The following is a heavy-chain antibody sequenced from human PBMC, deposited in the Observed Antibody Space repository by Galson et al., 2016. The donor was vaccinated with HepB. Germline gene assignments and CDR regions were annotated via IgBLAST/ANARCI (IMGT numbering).Heavy chain of an antibody. CDR2: ISGGGGST. D-gene: IGHD3-10*01. Sequence: SLRLSCAASGFTFNSYGMSWVHQAPGKGLEWVSSISGGGGSTDYAGSVKGRLTISRDNSKNTLYLHLNSLRAEDTAVYFCVKGLYGSGSSGDYWGQGTLVTVAS. V-gene: IGHV3-23*01. CDR3: VKGLYGSGSSGDY. CDR1: GFTFNSYG. J-gene: IGHJ4*02.